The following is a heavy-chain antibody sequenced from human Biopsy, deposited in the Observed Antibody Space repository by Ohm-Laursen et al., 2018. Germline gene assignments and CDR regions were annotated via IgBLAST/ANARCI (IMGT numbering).Heavy chain of an antibody. CDR2: NISILGTG. V-gene: IGHV1-69*06. Sequence: ESSVKVSCKSPEGTFSNYGVNWVRQAPGQGLEWLGGNISILGTGNYAQKFQDRVTVAADTSTSTATMELRSLRSDDTAVYYCATKLTGYFHHWGQGTLVIVSS. J-gene: IGHJ1*01. D-gene: IGHD3-9*01. CDR3: ATKLTGYFHH. CDR1: EGTFSNYG.